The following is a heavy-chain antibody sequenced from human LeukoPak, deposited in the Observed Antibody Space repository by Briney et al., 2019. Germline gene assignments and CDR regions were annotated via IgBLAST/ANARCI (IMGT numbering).Heavy chain of an antibody. CDR1: GFSFSSYA. CDR3: ARVQVVDAFNV. V-gene: IGHV3-30*14. J-gene: IGHJ3*01. CDR2: ISYDETNK. D-gene: IGHD2-15*01. Sequence: GGSLRLSCAASGFSFSSYAMHWVRQAPGKGLEWVAVISYDETNKYYADSVKGRFTISRDNSKNTLYLQMNSLRAEDTAVYYCARVQVVDAFNVWGQGTMVTVSS.